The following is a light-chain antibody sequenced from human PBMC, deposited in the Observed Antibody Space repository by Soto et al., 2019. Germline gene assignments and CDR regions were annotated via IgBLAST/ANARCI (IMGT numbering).Light chain of an antibody. CDR2: DAS. CDR1: QSVSSY. CDR3: QQRSNWLLT. J-gene: IGKJ4*01. Sequence: EIVLTQSAATLSLSPGERATLSCRASQSVSSYLAWYQQKPGQAPRLLIYDASNRATGIPARFSGSGSGTYFTLTISSLEPEDFAVYYCQQRSNWLLTFGGGTKVEIK. V-gene: IGKV3-11*01.